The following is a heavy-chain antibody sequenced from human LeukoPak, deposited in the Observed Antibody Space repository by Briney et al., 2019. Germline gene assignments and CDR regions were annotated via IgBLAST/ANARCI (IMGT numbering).Heavy chain of an antibody. V-gene: IGHV3-30*18. J-gene: IGHJ6*02. Sequence: PGRSLRLSCAASEFTFSTYGMHWVRQAPGKGLEWVAVIWDDGITKHYADSVKGRFTISRDNSKNTLYLQMNSLRAEDTAVYYCAKEHTESKVLLWFGESHYYGMDVWGQGTTVTVSS. CDR1: EFTFSTYG. CDR3: AKEHTESKVLLWFGESHYYGMDV. D-gene: IGHD3-10*01. CDR2: IWDDGITK.